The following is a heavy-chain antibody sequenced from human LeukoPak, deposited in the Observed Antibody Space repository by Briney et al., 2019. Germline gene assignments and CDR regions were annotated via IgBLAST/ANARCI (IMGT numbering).Heavy chain of an antibody. J-gene: IGHJ5*02. CDR1: GGSISSSSYY. CDR3: ARRWEQPYNWFDP. D-gene: IGHD1-26*01. CDR2: IYYSGSA. V-gene: IGHV4-39*07. Sequence: PSETLSLTCTVSGGSISSSSYYWGWIRQPPGKGLEWIGSIYYSGSAYYNPSLKSRVTISVDTSKNQFSLKLSSVTAADTAVYYCARRWEQPYNWFDPWGQGTLVTVSS.